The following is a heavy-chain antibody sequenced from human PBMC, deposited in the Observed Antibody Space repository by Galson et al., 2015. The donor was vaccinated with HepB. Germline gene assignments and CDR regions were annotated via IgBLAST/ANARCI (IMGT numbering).Heavy chain of an antibody. V-gene: IGHV1-2*02. Sequence: SVKVSCKASGYIFTDYFIHWVRQAPGQGPEWMGWIDPSNGDVYCAQNFQDRVTMTRDTSMNTLYMDLSRLNSGDTAVYYCAREPGHTGSFDHWGPGTLVTVSS. D-gene: IGHD3-10*01. CDR2: IDPSNGDV. CDR3: AREPGHTGSFDH. CDR1: GYIFTDYF. J-gene: IGHJ4*02.